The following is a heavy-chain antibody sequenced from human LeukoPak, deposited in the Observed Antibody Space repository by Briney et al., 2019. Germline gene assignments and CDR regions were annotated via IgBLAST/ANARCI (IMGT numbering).Heavy chain of an antibody. J-gene: IGHJ6*02. Sequence: GGSLRLSCAASAFTFSSYAMHWIRQAPGKGLEWVAVISYDGSNKYYADSVKGRFTISRDNSKNTLYQQMNSLRAEDTAVYYCATAQDFSYYYGMDVWGQGTTVTVSS. CDR3: ATAQDFSYYYGMDV. V-gene: IGHV3-30-3*01. CDR1: AFTFSSYA. CDR2: ISYDGSNK. D-gene: IGHD3-3*01.